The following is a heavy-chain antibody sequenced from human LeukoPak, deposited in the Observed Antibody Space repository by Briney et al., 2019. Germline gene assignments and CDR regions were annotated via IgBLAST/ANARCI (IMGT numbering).Heavy chain of an antibody. D-gene: IGHD3-16*01. Sequence: ASVKVSCKASGYTFTSYGISWVRQAPGQGLEWMGWISAYNGNTNYAQKLQGRVTMTTDTSTSTAYMELRSLRSDDTAVYYCARDYDLETWCDPWAREPLVPVPS. CDR3: ARDYDLETWCDP. J-gene: IGHJ5*02. CDR1: GYTFTSYG. V-gene: IGHV1-18*01. CDR2: ISAYNGNT.